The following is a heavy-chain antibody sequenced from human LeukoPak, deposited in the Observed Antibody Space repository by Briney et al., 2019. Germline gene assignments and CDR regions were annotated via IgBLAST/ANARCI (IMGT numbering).Heavy chain of an antibody. CDR2: IWYDGSNK. CDR3: AKAVAAAGPANGY. CDR1: GFTFSSYG. D-gene: IGHD6-13*01. V-gene: IGHV3-30*02. J-gene: IGHJ4*02. Sequence: GGSLRLSCAASGFTFSSYGMHWVRQAPGKGLEWVAVIWYDGSNKYYADSVKGRFTISRDNSKNTLYLQMNSLRAEDTAVYYCAKAVAAAGPANGYWGQGTLVTVSS.